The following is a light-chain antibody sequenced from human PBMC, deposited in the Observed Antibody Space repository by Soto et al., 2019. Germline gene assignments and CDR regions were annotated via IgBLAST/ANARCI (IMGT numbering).Light chain of an antibody. CDR2: DVI. J-gene: IGLJ1*01. CDR1: SGDVGGYNL. V-gene: IGLV2-23*02. Sequence: QSALTHLASVSVSPGQSITISCTGTSGDVGGYNLVSWYKQRPGKAPKLMIYDVIKRTSAVNNRFIGSKSGTAAAPTISGLQAEDEADYYCCSYAGSRTYVFGTGPKSPS. CDR3: CSYAGSRTYV.